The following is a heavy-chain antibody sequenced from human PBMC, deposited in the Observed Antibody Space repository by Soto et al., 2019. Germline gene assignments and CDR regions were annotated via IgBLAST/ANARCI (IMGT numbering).Heavy chain of an antibody. CDR2: ISSSGSTI. CDR3: ARDGEGYSGYDPLYYFDY. J-gene: IGHJ4*02. CDR1: GFTFSDYY. V-gene: IGHV3-11*01. D-gene: IGHD5-12*01. Sequence: GGSLRLSCAASGFTFSDYYMSWIRQAPGKGLEWVSYISSSGSTIYYADSGKGRFTISRDNAKNSLYLQMNSLRAEDTAVYYCARDGEGYSGYDPLYYFDYWGQGTLVTVSS.